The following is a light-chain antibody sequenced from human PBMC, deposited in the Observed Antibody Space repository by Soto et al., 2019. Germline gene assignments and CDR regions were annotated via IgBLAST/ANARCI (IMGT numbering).Light chain of an antibody. J-gene: IGKJ1*01. CDR3: QQRSNWPPTWT. Sequence: EVVLTQSPATLSLSPGETATVSCRASQSAKHFLAWYQQKPGQAPRLLIYDASNRATGIPARFSGSGSGTDFTLTISGLEPEDFAVYYCQQRSNWPPTWTFGQGTKVEIK. CDR1: QSAKHF. CDR2: DAS. V-gene: IGKV3-11*01.